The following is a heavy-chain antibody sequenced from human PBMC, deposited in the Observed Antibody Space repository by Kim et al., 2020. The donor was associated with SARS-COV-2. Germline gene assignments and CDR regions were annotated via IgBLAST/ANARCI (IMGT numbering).Heavy chain of an antibody. V-gene: IGHV3-74*01. D-gene: IGHD5-12*01. Sequence: SITNYADSVKGRFTISRDNAKNTLYLQMNSLRAEDTAVYYCVSDYNYAAYWGQGTLVTVSS. CDR2: SIT. CDR3: VSDYNYAAY. J-gene: IGHJ4*02.